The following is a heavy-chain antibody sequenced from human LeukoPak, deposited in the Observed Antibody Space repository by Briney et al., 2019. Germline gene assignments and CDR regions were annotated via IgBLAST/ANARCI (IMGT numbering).Heavy chain of an antibody. D-gene: IGHD3-22*01. CDR1: GFTFSSYG. J-gene: IGHJ3*02. CDR3: AKDYYDSSGYDAFDI. CDR2: IGYDGSNK. V-gene: IGHV3-30*02. Sequence: GGSLRLSCAASGFTFSSYGMHWVRQAPGKGLEWVAFIGYDGSNKYYADSVKGRFTISRDNSKNTLYLQMNSLRAEDTAVYYCAKDYYDSSGYDAFDIWGQGTMVTVSS.